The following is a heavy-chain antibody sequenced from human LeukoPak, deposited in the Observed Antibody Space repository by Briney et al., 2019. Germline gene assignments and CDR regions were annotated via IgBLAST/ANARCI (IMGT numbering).Heavy chain of an antibody. CDR1: GLSLSTSGVG. J-gene: IGHJ4*02. CDR2: IYWDDDK. D-gene: IGHD3-10*01. Sequence: SGPTLVKPTQTLTLTCTFSGLSLSTSGVGVGWIRQPPGKALEWLALIYWDDDKRYSPSLKSRLTITKDTSKNQVVLTMTNMDPVDTATYYCAHSRSDYYYGSGGYSLYFDYWGQGTLVTVSS. CDR3: AHSRSDYYYGSGGYSLYFDY. V-gene: IGHV2-5*02.